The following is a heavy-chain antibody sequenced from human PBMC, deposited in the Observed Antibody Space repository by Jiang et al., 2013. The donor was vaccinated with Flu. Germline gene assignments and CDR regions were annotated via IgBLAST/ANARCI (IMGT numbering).Heavy chain of an antibody. J-gene: IGHJ6*02. Sequence: FTFDDYAMHWVRQAPGKGLEWVSGISWNDGSIGYADSVKGRFTISRDNAKKSLYLQMNSLRAEDTALYFCAKDRDIAAAGRGGYYYNGMDVWGQGTTVTVSS. CDR1: FTFDDYA. V-gene: IGHV3-9*01. CDR3: AKDRDIAAAGRGGYYYNGMDV. D-gene: IGHD6-13*01. CDR2: ISWNDGSI.